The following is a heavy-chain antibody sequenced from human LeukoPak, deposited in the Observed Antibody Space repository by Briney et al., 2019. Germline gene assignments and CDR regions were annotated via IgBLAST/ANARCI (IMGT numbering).Heavy chain of an antibody. J-gene: IGHJ4*02. D-gene: IGHD6-13*01. CDR1: GASFSSSTYY. Sequence: PSETLSLTCTVSGASFSSSTYYWGWIRQSPGKGLEWIGSIYYSGSTYYNPSLKSRVTMSVDTPKNQFSLKLSSVTAADTAVYYCARHAGGITATGTRPFDYWGQGTLVTVSS. V-gene: IGHV4-39*01. CDR3: ARHAGGITATGTRPFDY. CDR2: IYYSGST.